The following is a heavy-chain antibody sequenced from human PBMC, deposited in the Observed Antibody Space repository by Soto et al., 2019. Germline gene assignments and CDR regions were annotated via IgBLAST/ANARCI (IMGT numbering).Heavy chain of an antibody. V-gene: IGHV4-30-4*01. Sequence: SETLSLTCTVSGGSISSGDYYWSWIRQPPGKGLEWIGYIYYSGSTYYNPSLKSRVTISVDTSKNQFSLKLSSVTAADTAMYYCARGATVAGVYYFDYWGQGTLVTVSS. CDR1: GGSISSGDYY. D-gene: IGHD6-19*01. CDR3: ARGATVAGVYYFDY. CDR2: IYYSGST. J-gene: IGHJ4*02.